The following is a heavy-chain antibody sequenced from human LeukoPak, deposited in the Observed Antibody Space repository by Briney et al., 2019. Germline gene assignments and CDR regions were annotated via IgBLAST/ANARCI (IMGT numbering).Heavy chain of an antibody. CDR3: ARVDYGDYKWYYSYYMDV. D-gene: IGHD4-17*01. CDR1: GYTFTDYY. CDR2: INPNSGGT. J-gene: IGHJ6*03. V-gene: IGHV1-2*02. Sequence: GASVKVSCKASGYTFTDYYMHRVRQAPGQGLEWMGWINPNSGGTNYAQKFQGRVTMTRDTSISTAYMELSRLRSDDTAVYYCARVDYGDYKWYYSYYMDVWGKGTTVTVSS.